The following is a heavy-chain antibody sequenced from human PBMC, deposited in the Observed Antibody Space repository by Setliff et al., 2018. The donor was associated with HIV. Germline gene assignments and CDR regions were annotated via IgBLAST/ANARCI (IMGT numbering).Heavy chain of an antibody. CDR1: GGTFSSYA. CDR3: ARGGLVVAKTYDAFDI. D-gene: IGHD3-22*01. Sequence: SVKVSCKASGGTFSSYAISWVRQAPGQGLEWMGRIIPIFGTANYAQKFQGRVTITADKSTSTAYMELSSLRSEDTAVYYCARGGLVVAKTYDAFDIWGQGTMVTVSS. CDR2: IIPIFGTA. V-gene: IGHV1-69*06. J-gene: IGHJ3*02.